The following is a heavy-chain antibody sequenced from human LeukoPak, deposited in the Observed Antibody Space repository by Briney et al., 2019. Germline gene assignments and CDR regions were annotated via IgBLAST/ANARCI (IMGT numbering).Heavy chain of an antibody. CDR2: IKSKKDGEIT. Sequence: GGSLRLSCAASGINFSNAWLTWVRQAPGKGLEWVGRIKSKKDGEITDYAAPVKGRFTISRDDSKDTLYLQMNSLKTEDTAVYYCAKRKDPYYYDSSGYFFDYWGQGTLVTVSS. V-gene: IGHV3-15*01. D-gene: IGHD3-22*01. CDR3: AKRKDPYYYDSSGYFFDY. J-gene: IGHJ4*02. CDR1: GINFSNAW.